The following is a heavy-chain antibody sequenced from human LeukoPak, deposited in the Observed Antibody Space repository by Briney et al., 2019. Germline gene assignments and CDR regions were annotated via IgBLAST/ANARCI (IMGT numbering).Heavy chain of an antibody. CDR1: GYTFTSYG. D-gene: IGHD4-17*01. V-gene: IGHV1-18*01. Sequence: ASVKVSCKASGYTFTSYGISWVRQAHGRGLEWMGWISAYNGNTNYAQKLQGRVTMTTDTSTSTAYMELRSLRSDDTAVYYCARDRGTTATTVTTNWGQGTLVTVSS. CDR2: ISAYNGNT. J-gene: IGHJ4*02. CDR3: ARDRGTTATTVTTN.